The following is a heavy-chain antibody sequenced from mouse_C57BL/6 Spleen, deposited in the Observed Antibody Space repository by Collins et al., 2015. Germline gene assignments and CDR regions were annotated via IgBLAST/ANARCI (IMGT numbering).Heavy chain of an antibody. D-gene: IGHD1-1*01. J-gene: IGHJ3*01. V-gene: IGHV1-9*01. CDR3: ARSGYYDSSYVGFAY. CDR1: GYTFTGYW. Sequence: QVQLQQSGAELMKPGASVKLSCKATGYTFTGYWIEWVKQRPGHGLEWIGEILPGSSNTNYNEKFKGKATFTADTSSNTAYMQLSSLTTEDSAIYYCARSGYYDSSYVGFAYWGQGTLVTVSA. CDR2: ILPGSSNT.